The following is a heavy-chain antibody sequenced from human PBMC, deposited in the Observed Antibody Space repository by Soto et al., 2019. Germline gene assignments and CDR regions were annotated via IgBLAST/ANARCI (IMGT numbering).Heavy chain of an antibody. V-gene: IGHV1-18*01. CDR2: INAYIGDT. CDR3: ARGDGDTLDY. Sequence: QVQLVQSGAEVKKPGASVKVSCKASGYTFTHYGITWVRQAPGQGLEWTGWINAYIGDTKSAQKYQGRVTVTIDTSTGTAYLELRSLRSDDTAVYYWARGDGDTLDYWGQGTLVRVSA. D-gene: IGHD2-21*02. J-gene: IGHJ4*02. CDR1: GYTFTHYG.